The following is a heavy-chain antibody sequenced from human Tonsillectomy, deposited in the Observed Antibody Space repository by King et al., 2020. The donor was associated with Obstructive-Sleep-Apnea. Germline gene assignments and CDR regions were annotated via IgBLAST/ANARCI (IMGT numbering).Heavy chain of an antibody. J-gene: IGHJ4*02. CDR2: IKQGGSEK. D-gene: IGHD3-10*01. CDR1: GFTFSTYW. V-gene: IGHV3-7*01. CDR3: AKGRGDSD. Sequence: DVQLVESGGGLVQPGGSLRLSCAASGFTFSTYWMSWVRQAPGTGLEWVANIKQGGSEKYYMDSVEGRFTISRDNAKNTLYLQMNSLRVEDTAVYFCAKGRGDSDWGPGTLFTASS.